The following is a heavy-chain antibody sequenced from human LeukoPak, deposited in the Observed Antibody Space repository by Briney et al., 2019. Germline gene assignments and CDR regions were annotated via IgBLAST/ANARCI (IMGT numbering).Heavy chain of an antibody. CDR1: GFTFSSYA. CDR3: ARESVDIVANYFDY. V-gene: IGHV3-30-3*01. CDR2: ISYDGSNK. Sequence: PGGSLRLSCAASGFTFSSYAMHWVRQAPGKGLEWVAVISYDGSNKYYADSVKGRFTISRDNSKNTLYLQMNSLRAEDTAVDYCARESVDIVANYFDYWGQGTLVTVSS. J-gene: IGHJ4*02. D-gene: IGHD5-12*01.